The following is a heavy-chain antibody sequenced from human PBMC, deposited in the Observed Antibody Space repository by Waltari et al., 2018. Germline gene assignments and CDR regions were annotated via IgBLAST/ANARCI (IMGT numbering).Heavy chain of an antibody. CDR2: INPSGGST. CDR3: ARDAAAPNDY. D-gene: IGHD6-13*01. CDR1: GYPFPSYY. J-gene: IGHJ4*02. Sequence: KVSCKASGYPFPSYYMHWVRQAPGQGLEWMGIINPSGGSTGYADSVKGRFTISRDNAKNSLYLQMNSLRAEDTALYYCARDAAAPNDYWGQGTLVTVSS. V-gene: IGHV1-46*04.